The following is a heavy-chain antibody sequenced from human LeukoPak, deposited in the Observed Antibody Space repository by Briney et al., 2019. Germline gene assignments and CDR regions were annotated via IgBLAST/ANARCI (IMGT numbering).Heavy chain of an antibody. J-gene: IGHJ5*02. CDR2: INHSGST. CDR1: GGSFSGYY. CDR3: ARVPSASVVVVPAATNWFDP. D-gene: IGHD2-2*01. V-gene: IGHV4-34*01. Sequence: SETLSLTCAVYGGSFSGYYWSWIRQPPGKGLEWIGEINHSGSTNYNPSLKGRVTISVDTSKNQFSLKLSSVTAADTAVYYCARVPSASVVVVPAATNWFDPWGQGTLVTVSS.